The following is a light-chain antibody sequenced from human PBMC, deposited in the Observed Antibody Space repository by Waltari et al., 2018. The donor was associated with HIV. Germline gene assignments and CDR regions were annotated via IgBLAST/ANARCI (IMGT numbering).Light chain of an antibody. CDR1: ELPKQY. CDR3: QSADNSGTWV. J-gene: IGLJ3*02. CDR2: KDN. Sequence: SYELTQPPSVSVSPGQTARITCSGDELPKQYAYWYQQKPGQAPILVIYKDNERPSGIPGRFCGSSSGTTVTLTISGVQAEDEADYYCQSADNSGTWVFGGGTKLTVL. V-gene: IGLV3-25*03.